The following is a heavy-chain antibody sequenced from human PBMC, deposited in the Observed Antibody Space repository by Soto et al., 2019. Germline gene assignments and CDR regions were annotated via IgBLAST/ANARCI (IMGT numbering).Heavy chain of an antibody. D-gene: IGHD3-3*01. CDR1: GYIFSANY. CDR2: INPHSGAT. CDR3: VRAPALVFSYWFDP. V-gene: IGHV1-2*02. Sequence: ASVKVSCKASGYIFSANYIHWVRQAPGQGLDCLGWINPHSGATNYAQKFLGRVTMSADTSASTAYMDLARLKSDDTAVYYCVRAPALVFSYWFDPLRRGTLLT. J-gene: IGHJ5*02.